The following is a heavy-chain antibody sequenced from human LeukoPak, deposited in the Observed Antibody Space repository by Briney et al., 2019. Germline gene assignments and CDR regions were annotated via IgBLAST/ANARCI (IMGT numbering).Heavy chain of an antibody. J-gene: IGHJ3*02. Sequence: GESLKISCKGSGYSFTSYWIGWVRQMPGKGLEWMGIIYPGDSDTRYSPSFQGQVTISADKSISTAYLQWSSLKASDTAMYYCARPGYCSGTSCSGAFDIWGQGTMVTVSS. CDR1: GYSFTSYW. D-gene: IGHD2-2*01. CDR3: ARPGYCSGTSCSGAFDI. CDR2: IYPGDSDT. V-gene: IGHV5-51*01.